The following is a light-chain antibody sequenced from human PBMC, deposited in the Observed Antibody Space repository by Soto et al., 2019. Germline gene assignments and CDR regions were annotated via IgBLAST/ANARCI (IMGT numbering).Light chain of an antibody. CDR2: YDD. CDR3: GTWDSSLSAVV. V-gene: IGLV1-36*01. CDR1: SSNIGNNA. J-gene: IGLJ2*01. Sequence: QSVLTQPPSVSEAPRQRVTISCSGSSSNIGNNAVNWYQQLPGKAPKLLIYYDDLLPSGVSDRFSGSKSGTSATLGITGLQTGDEADYYCGTWDSSLSAVVFGGGTKVTVL.